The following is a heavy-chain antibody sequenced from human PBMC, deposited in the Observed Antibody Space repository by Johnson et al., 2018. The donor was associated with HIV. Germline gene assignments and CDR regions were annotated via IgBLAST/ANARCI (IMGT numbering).Heavy chain of an antibody. CDR3: AKDPPLFGEDAFDI. CDR1: GFPFSRFV. J-gene: IGHJ3*02. Sequence: VQLVESGGGLVQPGGSLSLSCAGSGFPFSRFVMTWVRQAPGKGLEWVSAITIDGDDTHYADSVKGRFTISRDNAKNSLYLQMNSLRAEDTAVYDCAKDPPLFGEDAFDIWGQGTMVTVSS. V-gene: IGHV3-23*04. D-gene: IGHD3-10*02. CDR2: ITIDGDDT.